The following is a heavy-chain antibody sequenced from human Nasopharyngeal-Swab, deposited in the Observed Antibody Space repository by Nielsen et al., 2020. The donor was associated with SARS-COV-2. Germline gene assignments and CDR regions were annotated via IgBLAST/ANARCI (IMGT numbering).Heavy chain of an antibody. CDR3: ARDSSGFDY. CDR2: INHSGST. Sequence: SETLSLTCAVYGGSFSGYYWSWIRQPPGKGLEWIGEINHSGSTNYNPSLKSRVTISVDTSKNQFSLKLSSVTAADTAVYYCARDSSGFDYWGQGTLVTVSS. D-gene: IGHD3-22*01. J-gene: IGHJ4*02. CDR1: GGSFSGYY. V-gene: IGHV4-34*09.